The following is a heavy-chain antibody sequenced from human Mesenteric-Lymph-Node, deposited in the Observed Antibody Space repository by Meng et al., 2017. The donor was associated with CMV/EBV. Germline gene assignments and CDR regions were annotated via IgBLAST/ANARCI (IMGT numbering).Heavy chain of an antibody. D-gene: IGHD3-10*01. CDR2: IFYSGSA. V-gene: IGHV4-39*02. J-gene: IGHJ5*02. Sequence: QLRLQEAAPRSGKPSEPLSLKCTVSGGSISSSWHYWGWIRQPPGKGLEWIGSIFYSGSAHYNPALESRVTISIDKSKNEFFLNLGSVTAADTAMYFCARDTLTYSYGPGWIDPWGQGTLVTVSS. CDR1: GGSISSSWHY. CDR3: ARDTLTYSYGPGWIDP.